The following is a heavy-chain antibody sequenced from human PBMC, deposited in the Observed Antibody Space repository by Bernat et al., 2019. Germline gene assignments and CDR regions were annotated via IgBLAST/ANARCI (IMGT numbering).Heavy chain of an antibody. CDR1: GGSISGGGYY. V-gene: IGHV4-31*03. Sequence: QVQLQESGPGLVKPSQTLSLTCTVSGGSISGGGYYWSWIRQHPGKGLAWIGYLYSSASTYYNPSLKSRITISVDTSKNQISLKLTSGTAADTAVYYCARVVVSSRPHWFDPWGQGTLVTVSS. CDR3: ARVVVSSRPHWFDP. J-gene: IGHJ5*02. D-gene: IGHD2-2*01. CDR2: LYSSAST.